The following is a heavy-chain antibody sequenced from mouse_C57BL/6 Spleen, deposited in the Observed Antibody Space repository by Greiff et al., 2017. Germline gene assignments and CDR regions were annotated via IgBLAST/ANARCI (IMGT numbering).Heavy chain of an antibody. Sequence: QVQLQQPGAELVMPGASVKLSCKASGYTFTSYWMHWVKQRPGQGLEWIGEIDPSDSYTNYNQKFKGKSTLTVDKSSSTAYMQLSSLTSEDSAVXYCAREKDITAVVATGPYDYWGQGTTLTVSS. D-gene: IGHD1-1*01. V-gene: IGHV1-69*01. CDR2: IDPSDSYT. CDR3: AREKDITAVVATGPYDY. J-gene: IGHJ2*01. CDR1: GYTFTSYW.